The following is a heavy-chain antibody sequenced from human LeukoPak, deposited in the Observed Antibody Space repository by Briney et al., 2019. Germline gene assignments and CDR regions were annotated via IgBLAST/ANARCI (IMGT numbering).Heavy chain of an antibody. CDR3: ARRVDSYWFFDY. D-gene: IGHD1-26*01. CDR1: GYSFTNYW. V-gene: IGHV5-51*01. CDR2: TYPGDSDT. Sequence: GESLKISCKGSGYSFTNYWIGWVRQMPGKGLEWMGITYPGDSDTRYIPSFQGQVTISDDKSINTAYLQWTSLKASDTAMYYCARRVDSYWFFDYWGQGTLVTVSS. J-gene: IGHJ4*02.